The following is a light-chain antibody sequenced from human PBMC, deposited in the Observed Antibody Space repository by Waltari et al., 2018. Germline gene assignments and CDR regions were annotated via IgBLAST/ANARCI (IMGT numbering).Light chain of an antibody. CDR1: QSLTVNY. Sequence: EIVLTQSPDILSLSPGDTATLSCRASQSLTVNYLAWYQQKPGQAPRLLIYAASSRATGVPDRCSGSGSGAHFTLAISRLEPEDFAVYYCQQFESAPRTFGQGTKVEIK. CDR2: AAS. CDR3: QQFESAPRT. J-gene: IGKJ1*01. V-gene: IGKV3-20*01.